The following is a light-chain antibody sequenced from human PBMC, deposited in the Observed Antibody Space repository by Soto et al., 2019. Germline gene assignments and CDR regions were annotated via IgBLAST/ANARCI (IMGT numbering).Light chain of an antibody. Sequence: ETVLTQSPATLSLSPGERATLSCRASPSISNSLAWYQQKAGQAPRLLIYDASNRATGIPARFSGSGSGTDFTLPITSLEPEDFAVYYCQQRSNWPWTFGQGTNVEIK. J-gene: IGKJ1*01. V-gene: IGKV3-11*01. CDR1: PSISNS. CDR2: DAS. CDR3: QQRSNWPWT.